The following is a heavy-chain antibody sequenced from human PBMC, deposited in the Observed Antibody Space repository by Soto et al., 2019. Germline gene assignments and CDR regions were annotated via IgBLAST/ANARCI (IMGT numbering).Heavy chain of an antibody. CDR2: IYWDDDK. D-gene: IGHD3-9*01. V-gene: IGHV2-5*02. Sequence: RPTLVNPTQTLTLTCNFSGFSLSSRKMGVGWIRQPPGKALEWLALIYWDDDKRYRPSLNNRLTITKDTSKNQVLLTMTNLDPVDTATYYCAHTGYYDLLTFDYWGQGTLVTVSS. CDR3: AHTGYYDLLTFDY. CDR1: GFSLSSRKMG. J-gene: IGHJ4*02.